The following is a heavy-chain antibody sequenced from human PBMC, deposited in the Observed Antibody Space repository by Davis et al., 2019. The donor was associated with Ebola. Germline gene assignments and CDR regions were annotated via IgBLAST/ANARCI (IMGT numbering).Heavy chain of an antibody. CDR1: GFTFSNYG. CDR3: AKDLGTIFGAVPLGGY. V-gene: IGHV3-30*18. D-gene: IGHD3-3*01. CDR2: LLYDGSKE. Sequence: GESLKISCAASGFTFSNYGLHWVRQAPGKGLEWVAGLLYDGSKEFYADSVKGRFTISRDNSKNTLYLQMNRLRPEDTAVYYCAKDLGTIFGAVPLGGYWGQGTLVTVSS. J-gene: IGHJ4*02.